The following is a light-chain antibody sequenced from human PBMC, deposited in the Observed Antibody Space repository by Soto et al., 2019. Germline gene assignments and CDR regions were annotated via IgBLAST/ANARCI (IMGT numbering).Light chain of an antibody. CDR1: QSVLYSSNNKNC. CDR3: QQYYTTPPT. Sequence: IVMTQSPDSLAVSLGERATLNCKSSQSVLYSSNNKNCLAWYQQKPGQPPKLLIYWASTRESGVPDRFSGSGSGADFTLTISRLQAEDVAVYYCQQYYTTPPTFGQGTRVEIK. V-gene: IGKV4-1*01. J-gene: IGKJ5*01. CDR2: WAS.